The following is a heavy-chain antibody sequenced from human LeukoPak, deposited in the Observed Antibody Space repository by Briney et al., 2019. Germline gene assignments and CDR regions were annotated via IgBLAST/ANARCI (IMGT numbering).Heavy chain of an antibody. D-gene: IGHD6-13*01. J-gene: IGHJ3*02. CDR1: GFTFDDYA. CDR2: ISWNSGSI. Sequence: GGSLRLSCAASGFTFDDYAMHWVRQAPGKGLEWVSGISWNSGSIGYADSVKGRFTISRDNAKNSLYLQMNSLRAEDTALYYCAKDISSSGRMDAFDIWGQGTMVTVSS. CDR3: AKDISSSGRMDAFDI. V-gene: IGHV3-9*01.